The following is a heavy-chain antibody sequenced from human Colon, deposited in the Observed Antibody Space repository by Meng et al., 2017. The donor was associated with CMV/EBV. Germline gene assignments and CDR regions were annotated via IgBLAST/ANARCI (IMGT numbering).Heavy chain of an antibody. V-gene: IGHV3-21*01. CDR2: ISSSSSYI. D-gene: IGHD5-24*01. CDR1: GFTFSSYS. J-gene: IGHJ4*02. CDR3: ARVWVEMATIWTFDY. Sequence: EVQLVESGGGLVKPGGSLRRSCAASGFTFSSYSMNWVRQAPGKGLEWVSSISSSSSYIYYADSVKGRFTISRDNAKNSLYLQMNSLRAEDTAVYYCARVWVEMATIWTFDYWGQVTLVTVS.